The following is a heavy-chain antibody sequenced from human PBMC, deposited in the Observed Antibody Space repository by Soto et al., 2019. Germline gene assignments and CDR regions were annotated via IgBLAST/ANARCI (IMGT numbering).Heavy chain of an antibody. Sequence: QVQLQESGPGLVKSSETLSLTCRVSGGSISNYFWSWIRQPPGKGLEWIGYIFNSGSTIYSPFLKSRVTLTLDTSKNQFSLRLGSVTVADTAIYYCARGPETYYMDVWGKGTTVTVSS. CDR2: IFNSGST. V-gene: IGHV4-59*01. J-gene: IGHJ6*03. CDR3: ARGPETYYMDV. CDR1: GGSISNYF.